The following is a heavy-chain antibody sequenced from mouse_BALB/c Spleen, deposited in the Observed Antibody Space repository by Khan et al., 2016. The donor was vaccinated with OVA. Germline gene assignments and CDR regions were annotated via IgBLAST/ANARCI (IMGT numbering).Heavy chain of an antibody. CDR3: ARDIRYYAMDY. Sequence: EVELVESGGGLVQPGGSLRLSCATSGFTFSDYYMSWVRQPPGKALEWLGFIRNKANGYTTEYSASVKGRFTISRVNSQSILYLQMNTLRAEDSATYYCARDIRYYAMDYWGQGTSVTVSS. J-gene: IGHJ4*01. V-gene: IGHV7-3*02. CDR1: GFTFSDYY. CDR2: IRNKANGYTT.